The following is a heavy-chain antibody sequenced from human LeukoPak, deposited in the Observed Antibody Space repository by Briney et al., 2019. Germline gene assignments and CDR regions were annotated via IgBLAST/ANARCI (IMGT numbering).Heavy chain of an antibody. CDR3: AREMRSYDSSGYYSFDY. V-gene: IGHV3-30*04. CDR2: ISYDGSNK. D-gene: IGHD3-22*01. CDR1: GFTFSSYA. Sequence: GSLRLSCAASGFTFSSYAMHWVRQAPGKGLEWVAVISYDGSNKYYADSVKGRFTISRDNSKNTLYLQMNSLRAEDTAVYYCAREMRSYDSSGYYSFDYWGQGTLVTVSS. J-gene: IGHJ4*02.